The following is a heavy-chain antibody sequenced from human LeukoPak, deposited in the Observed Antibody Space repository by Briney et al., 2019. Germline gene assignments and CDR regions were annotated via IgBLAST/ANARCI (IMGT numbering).Heavy chain of an antibody. Sequence: GESLKISCKGSEYSFTNHWIAWVRQMPGKGLEWMGIIYPGDSDTRYSPSFQGQVTISADKSISTAYLQWSSLKASDTAMYYCARGGIGGAPRSGWFDPWGQGTLVTVSS. J-gene: IGHJ5*02. D-gene: IGHD1-26*01. CDR3: ARGGIGGAPRSGWFDP. CDR2: IYPGDSDT. CDR1: EYSFTNHW. V-gene: IGHV5-51*01.